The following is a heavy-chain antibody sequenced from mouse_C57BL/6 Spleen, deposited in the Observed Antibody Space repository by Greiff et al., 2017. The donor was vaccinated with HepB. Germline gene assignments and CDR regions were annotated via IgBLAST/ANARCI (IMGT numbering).Heavy chain of an antibody. J-gene: IGHJ4*01. D-gene: IGHD1-2*01. V-gene: IGHV1-69*01. CDR3: ARTLLRLYAMDY. CDR1: GYTFTSYW. CDR2: IDPSDSYT. Sequence: QVQLQQPWAELVMPVASVKLSCKASGYTFTSYWMHWVKQRPGQGLEWIGEIDPSDSYTNYNQKFKGKSTLTVDKSSSTAYMQLSSLTSVDSVVYYCARTLLRLYAMDYWGQGTSVTVSS.